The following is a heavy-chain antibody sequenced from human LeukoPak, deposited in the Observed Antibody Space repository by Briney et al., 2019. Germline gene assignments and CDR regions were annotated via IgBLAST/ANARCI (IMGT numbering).Heavy chain of an antibody. Sequence: PGGSLRLSCAASGFTFSSYAMNWVRQAPGKGLEWVSGIIGSGDSTYYVDSVKGRFTISRDNAKNSLYLQMNSLRAEDTALYYCAKALGRQLDPGSNWFDPWGQGTLVTVSS. CDR1: GFTFSSYA. J-gene: IGHJ5*02. CDR2: IIGSGDST. D-gene: IGHD6-13*01. V-gene: IGHV3-23*01. CDR3: AKALGRQLDPGSNWFDP.